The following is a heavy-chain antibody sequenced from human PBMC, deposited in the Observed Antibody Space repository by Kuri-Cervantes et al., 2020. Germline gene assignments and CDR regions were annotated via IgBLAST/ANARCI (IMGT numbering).Heavy chain of an antibody. CDR3: AREQMGGGALDY. D-gene: IGHD3-16*01. CDR1: GYTFTDYY. J-gene: IGHJ4*02. V-gene: IGHV1-2*04. CDR2: INPNSGDT. Sequence: ASVKVSCKASGYTFTDYYMHWVRQAPGQGLEWMGWINPNSGDTDYAHKFQDWVTMTRDTSINTAYMELVSLRSDDTAVYYCAREQMGGGALDYWGQGTPVTVSS.